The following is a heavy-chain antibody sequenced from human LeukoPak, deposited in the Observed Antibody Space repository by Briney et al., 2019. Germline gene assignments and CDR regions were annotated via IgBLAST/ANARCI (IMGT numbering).Heavy chain of an antibody. J-gene: IGHJ6*02. CDR1: GFTFSTYN. V-gene: IGHV3-21*01. CDR3: ARNLMVRGVPPNYGMDV. CDR2: ISCCGNYI. D-gene: IGHD3-10*01. Sequence: PGGSLRLSCAASGFTFSTYNMNWVRQAPGKGLEGVSSISCCGNYIYYADAMKGRLPISRDNAKTSLYLQMNSLRAEDTAVYYCARNLMVRGVPPNYGMDVWGQGTTVTVSS.